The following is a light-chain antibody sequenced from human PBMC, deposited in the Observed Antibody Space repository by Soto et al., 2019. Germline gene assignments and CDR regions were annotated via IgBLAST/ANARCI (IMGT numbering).Light chain of an antibody. Sequence: DIQMTQSPSSLSASVGDTVTITCQASRDISVYLNWYQQKPGKAPKLMVFDASNLQTGVPSRFSGSGSETHFTFTISSLQSEDVATYYCQQYDNLPPYTFCQGTRLEI. CDR1: RDISVY. CDR2: DAS. CDR3: QQYDNLPPYT. J-gene: IGKJ2*01. V-gene: IGKV1-33*01.